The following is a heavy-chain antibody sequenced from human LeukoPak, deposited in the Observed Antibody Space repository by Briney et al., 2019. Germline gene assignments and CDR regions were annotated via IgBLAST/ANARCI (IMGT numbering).Heavy chain of an antibody. J-gene: IGHJ6*03. D-gene: IGHD2-2*01. CDR2: INEDGSEK. CDR1: GFSFGNYW. V-gene: IGHV3-7*01. CDR3: ASFSTTQGMDV. Sequence: GGSLRLSCAASGFSFGNYWMKWVRQDPVKGLEWVANINEDGSEKYYVDSVRGRFTISRDNAKNSLYLQMNSLRTEDTAVYYCASFSTTQGMDVWGKGTTVTVSS.